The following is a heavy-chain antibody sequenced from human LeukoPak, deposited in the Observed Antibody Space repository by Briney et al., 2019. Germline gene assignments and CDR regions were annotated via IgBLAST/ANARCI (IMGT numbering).Heavy chain of an antibody. CDR1: GGSISSYY. CDR2: IYYSEST. Sequence: SETLSLTCTVSGGSISSYYWSWIRQSPGKGLEWIGYIYYSESTNYNPSLKSRVTISVDTSKNQFSLKLSSVTAADTAVYYCARDKSRTYGSADAFDIWGQGTMVTVSS. J-gene: IGHJ3*02. CDR3: ARDKSRTYGSADAFDI. V-gene: IGHV4-59*12. D-gene: IGHD3-10*01.